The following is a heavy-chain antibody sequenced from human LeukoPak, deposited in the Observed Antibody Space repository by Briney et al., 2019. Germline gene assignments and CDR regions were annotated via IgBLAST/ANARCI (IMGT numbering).Heavy chain of an antibody. CDR3: ARHGTLGSTTYPLDY. V-gene: IGHV4-34*01. Sequence: SETLSLTCAVYGVSFSGYYWSWIRQPPGKGLEWIGEINHSGSTNYNPSLMSRVTISVDTSKNQFSLKLSSVTAADTAVYYCARHGTLGSTTYPLDYWGQGTLVTVSS. CDR2: INHSGST. CDR1: GVSFSGYY. D-gene: IGHD1-26*01. J-gene: IGHJ4*02.